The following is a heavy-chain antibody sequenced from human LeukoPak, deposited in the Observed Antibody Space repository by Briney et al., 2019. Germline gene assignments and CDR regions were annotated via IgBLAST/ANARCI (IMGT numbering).Heavy chain of an antibody. CDR1: GFTFSSYS. D-gene: IGHD5-18*01. J-gene: IGHJ6*02. CDR2: ISSSSSTI. Sequence: GGSLRLSCAASGFTFSSYSMNWVRQAPGKGPEWVSYISSSSSTIYYADSVKGRFTISRDNAKNSLYLQMNSLRDEDTAVYYCARDLADTAMVYYYYGMDVWGQGTTVTVSS. CDR3: ARDLADTAMVYYYYGMDV. V-gene: IGHV3-48*02.